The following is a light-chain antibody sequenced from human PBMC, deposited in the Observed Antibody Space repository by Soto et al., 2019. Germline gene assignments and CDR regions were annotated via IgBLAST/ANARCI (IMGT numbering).Light chain of an antibody. Sequence: QSALTQPASVSGSPGQSITISCTGTSSDVGGYNYVSWYQQHPGKAPKLMIYEVSKRPSGVSNRFSGSKSGNTASLPISGLQAEDEADYYCSSYTSSSTRDVVFGGGTKLTVL. J-gene: IGLJ2*01. V-gene: IGLV2-14*01. CDR3: SSYTSSSTRDVV. CDR1: SSDVGGYNY. CDR2: EVS.